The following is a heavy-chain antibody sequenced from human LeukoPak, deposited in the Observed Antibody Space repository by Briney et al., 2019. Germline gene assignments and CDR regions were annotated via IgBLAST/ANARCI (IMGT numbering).Heavy chain of an antibody. J-gene: IGHJ6*03. D-gene: IGHD1-14*01. Sequence: SETLALTCTVSGGSISSYYWSWIRQSPVKGLERLGYIFPSGSAFYNPSLESRVTISLDTSENQFSLRLISVTAADTAVYYCARRNHYFYYMDVWGKGTTVTVSS. CDR3: ARRNHYFYYMDV. CDR1: GGSISSYY. CDR2: IFPSGSA. V-gene: IGHV4-4*09.